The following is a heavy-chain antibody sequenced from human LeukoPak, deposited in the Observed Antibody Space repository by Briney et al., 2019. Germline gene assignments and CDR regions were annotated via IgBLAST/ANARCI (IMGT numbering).Heavy chain of an antibody. CDR1: GFTFSSYG. CDR2: IRYDGSNK. CDR3: AKGDSYGSYYYYMDV. J-gene: IGHJ6*03. D-gene: IGHD5-18*01. V-gene: IGHV3-30*02. Sequence: PGGSLRLSCAASGFTFSSYGMHWVRQAPGKGLEWVAFIRYDGSNKYYADSVKGRFTISRDNSKNTLYLQMNSLRAEDTAVYYCAKGDSYGSYYYYMDVWGKGTTVTVSS.